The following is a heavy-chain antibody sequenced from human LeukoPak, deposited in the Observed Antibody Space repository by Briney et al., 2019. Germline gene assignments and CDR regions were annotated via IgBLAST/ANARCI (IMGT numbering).Heavy chain of an antibody. CDR1: GFTFSTYG. V-gene: IGHV3-23*01. Sequence: GGSLRLSCAASGFTFSTYGMSWVRQAPGKGLEWVSTISATGDNTYYADSVKGRFTISRDNSKNTLYLQINSLRAEDTAVYYCAKGHSYYSMWGQGTLVTVSS. J-gene: IGHJ4*02. CDR3: AKGHSYYSM. CDR2: ISATGDNT. D-gene: IGHD3-22*01.